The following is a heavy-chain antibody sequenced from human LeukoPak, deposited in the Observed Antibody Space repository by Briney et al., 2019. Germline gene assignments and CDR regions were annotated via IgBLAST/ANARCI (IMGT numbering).Heavy chain of an antibody. V-gene: IGHV1-18*01. Sequence: ASVKVSCKASGYTFTSYGISWVRQAPGQGLEWMGWISAYNGNTNYAQKLQGRVTMTTDTSTSTAYMELRSLRSDDTAVYYCARDKPRSSGWYREEDFDIWGQGTMVTVSS. CDR3: ARDKPRSSGWYREEDFDI. CDR1: GYTFTSYG. J-gene: IGHJ3*02. D-gene: IGHD6-19*01. CDR2: ISAYNGNT.